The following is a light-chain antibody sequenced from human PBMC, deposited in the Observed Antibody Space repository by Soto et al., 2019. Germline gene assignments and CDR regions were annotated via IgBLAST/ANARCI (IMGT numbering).Light chain of an antibody. J-gene: IGKJ4*01. CDR1: QSISRW. CDR2: DAS. Sequence: DIQMTQSPSILSASLLYIVTITCXSSQSISRWLSWYQQKQGKAPKLLIYDASSLESGVPSRFSGSGSGTEFTLTISSLQPDDFATYYCQQYNHYSGLPFGGGTKVAIK. CDR3: QQYNHYSGLP. V-gene: IGKV1-5*01.